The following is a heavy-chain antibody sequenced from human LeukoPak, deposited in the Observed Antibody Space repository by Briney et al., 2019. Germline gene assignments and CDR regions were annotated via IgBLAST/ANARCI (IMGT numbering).Heavy chain of an antibody. J-gene: IGHJ4*02. V-gene: IGHV3-23*01. CDR2: ISGFGDST. D-gene: IGHD6-13*01. CDR1: GFTFSSYA. CDR3: AKDAACPEY. Sequence: GGSLRLSCAASGFTFSSYAMSWVRQAPGKGLEWVSVISGFGDSTYYADSVKGRFSISRDNSRNTLYLQMNSLRAEDTAVYYCAKDAACPEYWGQGTLVTVSS.